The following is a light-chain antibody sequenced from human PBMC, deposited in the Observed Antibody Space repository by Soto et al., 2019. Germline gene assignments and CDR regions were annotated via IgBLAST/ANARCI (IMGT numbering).Light chain of an antibody. CDR1: SSDVGSYNL. CDR3: GSYAGSRTWV. J-gene: IGLJ3*02. CDR2: EGS. Sequence: QSALTQPASVSGSPGQSITISCTGTSSDVGSYNLVSWYQQHPGKAPKLMIYEGSKRPSGVSNRFSGSKSGITASLTISGLQAEDEADYYCGSYAGSRTWVFGGGTKLTVL. V-gene: IGLV2-23*01.